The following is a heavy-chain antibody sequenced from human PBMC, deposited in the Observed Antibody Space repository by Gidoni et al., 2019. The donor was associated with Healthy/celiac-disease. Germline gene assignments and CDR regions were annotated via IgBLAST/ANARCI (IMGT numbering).Heavy chain of an antibody. CDR3: ARDRGCSSTSCYTPEYYFDY. D-gene: IGHD2-2*02. CDR1: GFTFSSYS. J-gene: IGHJ4*02. Sequence: EVQLVESGGGLVKPGGSLRLSCAASGFTFSSYSMNWVRQAPGKGLEWVSSISSSSSYIYYADSVKGRFTISRDNAKNSLYLQMNSLRAEDTAVYYCARDRGCSSTSCYTPEYYFDYWGQGTLVTVSS. CDR2: ISSSSSYI. V-gene: IGHV3-21*01.